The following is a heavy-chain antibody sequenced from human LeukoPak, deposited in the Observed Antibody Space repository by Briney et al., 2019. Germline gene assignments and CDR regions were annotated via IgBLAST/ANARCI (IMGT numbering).Heavy chain of an antibody. J-gene: IGHJ6*02. CDR1: GGSISSYY. D-gene: IGHD5-24*01. CDR3: AMTPASLDV. CDR2: IYYSGST. V-gene: IGHV4-59*08. Sequence: PSETLSLTCTVPGGSISSYYWSWIRQPPGKGLEWIGYIYYSGSTNYNPSLKSRVTISVDTSKNQFSLKLSSVTAADTAVYYCAMTPASLDVWGQGTTVTVSS.